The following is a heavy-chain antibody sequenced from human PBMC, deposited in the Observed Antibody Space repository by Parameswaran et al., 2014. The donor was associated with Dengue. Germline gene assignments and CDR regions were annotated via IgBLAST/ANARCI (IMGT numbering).Heavy chain of an antibody. Sequence: VRQAPGKGLEWVAVISYDGSNKYYADSVKGRFTISRDNSKNTLYLQMNSLRAEDTAVYYCAKGAMTLFDYWGQGTLVTVSS. CDR2: ISYDGSNK. CDR3: AKGAMTLFDY. J-gene: IGHJ4*02. D-gene: IGHD5-18*01. V-gene: IGHV3-30*18.